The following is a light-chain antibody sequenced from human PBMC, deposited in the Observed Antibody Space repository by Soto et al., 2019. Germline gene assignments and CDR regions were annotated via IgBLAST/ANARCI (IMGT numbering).Light chain of an antibody. CDR1: QTISSW. J-gene: IGKJ1*01. Sequence: DIQMTQSPSTLSGSVGDRVTITCRASQTISSWLAWYQQKPGKAPKLLIYKASTLKSGVPSRFSGSGSGTEFTLTLSSLQPDDFATYYCQHYNSYSEAFCQGTKVELK. CDR3: QHYNSYSEA. CDR2: KAS. V-gene: IGKV1-5*03.